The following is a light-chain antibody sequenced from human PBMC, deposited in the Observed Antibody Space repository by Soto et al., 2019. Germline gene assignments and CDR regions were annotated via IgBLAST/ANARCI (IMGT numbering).Light chain of an antibody. CDR2: GAS. V-gene: IGKV3-20*01. Sequence: DIVLTQSPGTLSLSPGERATLSCRASQSVNNDYLAWYQQRPGQSPSLLIYGASSRATGIPDRFSGSGSGTDFTLTISRLEPEDFAVYYCQQFSSYPLTFGGGTKVDIK. CDR3: QQFSSYPLT. CDR1: QSVNNDY. J-gene: IGKJ4*01.